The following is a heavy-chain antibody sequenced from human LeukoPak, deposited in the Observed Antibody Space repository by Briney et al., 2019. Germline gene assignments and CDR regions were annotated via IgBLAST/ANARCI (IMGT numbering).Heavy chain of an antibody. CDR3: AKDHRDFWSGSCMDV. D-gene: IGHD3-3*01. CDR1: GFTFDDYA. J-gene: IGHJ6*02. V-gene: IGHV3-9*01. CDR2: ISWNSGSI. Sequence: GGSLRLSCAASGFTFDDYAVHWVRQAPGKGLEWVSGISWNSGSIGYADSVKGRFTISRDNAKNSLYLQMNSLRAEDTALYYCAKDHRDFWSGSCMDVWGQGTTVTVSS.